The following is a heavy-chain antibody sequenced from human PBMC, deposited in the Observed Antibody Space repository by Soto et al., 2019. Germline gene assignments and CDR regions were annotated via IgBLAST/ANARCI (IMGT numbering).Heavy chain of an antibody. V-gene: IGHV1-69*13. CDR1: GGTFSSYA. D-gene: IGHD1-7*01. J-gene: IGHJ6*02. CDR3: ARDLVTGTSNYYYYGMDV. Sequence: SVKVSCKASGGTFSSYAISWVRQSPGQGLEWMGGIIPIFGTANYAQKFQGRVTITADESTSTAYMELSSLRSEDTAVYYCARDLVTGTSNYYYYGMDVWGQGTTVTVSS. CDR2: IIPIFGTA.